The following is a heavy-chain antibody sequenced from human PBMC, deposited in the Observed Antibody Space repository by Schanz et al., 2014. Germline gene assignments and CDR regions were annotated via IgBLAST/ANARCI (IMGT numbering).Heavy chain of an antibody. CDR3: ARDGVDAAGRGNY. V-gene: IGHV1-69*09. CDR1: GYTFSDYY. J-gene: IGHJ4*02. CDR2: IIPILGIA. Sequence: QVQLIQSGAEVKKPGASVKVSCKASGYTFSDYYIHWVRQAPGQGLEWMGRIIPILGIANYAQKLQGRVTITADKSTFTAYVELSVLRSEDTAVYYCARDGVDAAGRGNYWGQGTLVTVSS. D-gene: IGHD6-13*01.